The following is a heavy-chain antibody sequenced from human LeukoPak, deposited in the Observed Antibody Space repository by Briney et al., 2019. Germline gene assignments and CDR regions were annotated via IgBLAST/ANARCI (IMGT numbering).Heavy chain of an antibody. V-gene: IGHV1-8*01. J-gene: IGHJ6*02. D-gene: IGHD2-2*01. CDR1: GYTFTSYD. Sequence: ASVKVSCKASGYTFTSYDINWVRQATGQGLEWMGWMNPNSGNTGYAQKFQGRVTMTRNTSISTAYMELSSLRSEDTAVYYCARGLYCSSTSCYWSTYYYYGMDVWGQGTTVTVS. CDR3: ARGLYCSSTSCYWSTYYYYGMDV. CDR2: MNPNSGNT.